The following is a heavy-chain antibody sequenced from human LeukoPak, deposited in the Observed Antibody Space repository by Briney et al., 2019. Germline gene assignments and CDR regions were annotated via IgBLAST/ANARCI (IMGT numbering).Heavy chain of an antibody. CDR2: IDTAGDT. D-gene: IGHD3-10*01. CDR1: GFTFSAYD. CDR3: AREDASGSDL. V-gene: IGHV3-13*01. Sequence: GGSLRLSCAASGFTFSAYDMHWVRQATGKGLEWVSAIDTAGDTYYPGSVKGRFTISRENAKNSLYLQMNSLRAGDTAVYYCAREDASGSDLWGRGTLVSVSS. J-gene: IGHJ2*01.